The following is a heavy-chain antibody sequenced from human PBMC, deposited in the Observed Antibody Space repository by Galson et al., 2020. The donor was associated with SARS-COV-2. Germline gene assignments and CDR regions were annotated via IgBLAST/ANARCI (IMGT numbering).Heavy chain of an antibody. Sequence: TLSLTCTVSGGSISSGGYYWSWIRQHPGKGLEWIGYIYYSGSTYYNPSLKSRVTISVDTSKNQFSLKLSSVTAADTAVYYCARSGEAGTTWGFFDYWGQGTLVTVSS. CDR2: IYYSGST. CDR3: ARSGEAGTTWGFFDY. V-gene: IGHV4-31*03. CDR1: GGSISSGGYY. D-gene: IGHD6-19*01. J-gene: IGHJ4*02.